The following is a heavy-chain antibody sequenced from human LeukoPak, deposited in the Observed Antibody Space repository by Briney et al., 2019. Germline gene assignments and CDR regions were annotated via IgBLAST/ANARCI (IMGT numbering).Heavy chain of an antibody. CDR3: ARGPGVVRYYMDV. D-gene: IGHD3-3*01. Sequence: PSETLSLTCTVSGGSISSSSYYWGWIRQPPGKGLEWIGRIYTSGSTNYNPSLKSRVTISVDTSKNQFSLKLSSVTAADTAVYYCARGPGVVRYYMDVWGKGTTVTVSS. CDR1: GGSISSSSYY. J-gene: IGHJ6*03. V-gene: IGHV4-39*07. CDR2: IYTSGST.